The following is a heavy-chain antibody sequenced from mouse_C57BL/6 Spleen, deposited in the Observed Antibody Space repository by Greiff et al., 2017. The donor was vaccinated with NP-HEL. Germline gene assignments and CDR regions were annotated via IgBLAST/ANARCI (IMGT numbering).Heavy chain of an antibody. J-gene: IGHJ2*01. Sequence: VQLQQPGAELVRPGSSVKLSCKASGYTFTSYWMDWVKQRPGQGLEWIGNIYPSDSETHYNQKFKDKATLTVDKSSSTAYMQHSSLTSEDSAVYYCATTAKATGYWGQGTTLTVSS. CDR3: ATTAKATGY. CDR1: GYTFTSYW. V-gene: IGHV1-61*01. D-gene: IGHD3-2*02. CDR2: IYPSDSET.